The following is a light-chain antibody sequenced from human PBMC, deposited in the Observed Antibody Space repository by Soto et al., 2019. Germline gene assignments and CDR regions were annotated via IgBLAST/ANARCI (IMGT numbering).Light chain of an antibody. CDR2: AAS. V-gene: IGKV3-20*01. CDR3: QQYGASPV. Sequence: DIVLTQFPGTLSLSPGDRASLSCRASQSAVSSYLAWYQQKPGQAPRLLFDAASSRATGIPDRFSGSGSGTDFALAISRLEPEYFAVYFCQQYGASPVFGQGTRVEIK. J-gene: IGKJ1*01. CDR1: QSAVSSY.